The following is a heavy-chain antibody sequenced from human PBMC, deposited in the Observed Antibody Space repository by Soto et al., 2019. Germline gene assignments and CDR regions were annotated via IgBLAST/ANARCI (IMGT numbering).Heavy chain of an antibody. V-gene: IGHV3-30-3*01. CDR3: AREADYYDSSAYPPRGPC. D-gene: IGHD3-22*01. J-gene: IGHJ1*01. CDR1: GFTFSSYA. CDR2: ISYDGSNK. Sequence: GGSLRLSCAASGFTFSSYAMHWVRQAPGKGLEWVAVISYDGSNKYYADSVKGRFTISRDNSKNTLYLQMNSLRAEDTAVYYCAREADYYDSSAYPPRGPCWGQRTLVTVSS.